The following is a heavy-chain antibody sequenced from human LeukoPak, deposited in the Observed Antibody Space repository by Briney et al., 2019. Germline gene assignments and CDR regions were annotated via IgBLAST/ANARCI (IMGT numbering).Heavy chain of an antibody. V-gene: IGHV3-73*01. CDR1: GFTFSGSA. J-gene: IGHJ6*03. CDR3: ARGNYYDSSGARSHYMDV. D-gene: IGHD3-22*01. Sequence: GGSLRLSCAASGFTFSGSAMHWVRQASGKGLEWVGRIRSKANSYATAYAASVKGRFTISRDDSKNTAYLQMNSLKTEDTAVYYCARGNYYDSSGARSHYMDVWGKGTTVTVSS. CDR2: IRSKANSYAT.